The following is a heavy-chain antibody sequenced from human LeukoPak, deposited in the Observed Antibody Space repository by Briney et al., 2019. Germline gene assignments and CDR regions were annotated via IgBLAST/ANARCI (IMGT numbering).Heavy chain of an antibody. CDR2: ISYDGSNK. CDR3: ARDVSLVRGVIMYYFDY. V-gene: IGHV3-30*03. D-gene: IGHD3-10*01. CDR1: GFTFSSYG. J-gene: IGHJ4*02. Sequence: PGGSLRLSCAASGFTFSSYGMHWVRQAPGKGLEWAAVISYDGSNKYYADSVKGRFTISRDNSKNTLYLQMNSLRAEDTAVYYCARDVSLVRGVIMYYFDYWGQGTLVTVSS.